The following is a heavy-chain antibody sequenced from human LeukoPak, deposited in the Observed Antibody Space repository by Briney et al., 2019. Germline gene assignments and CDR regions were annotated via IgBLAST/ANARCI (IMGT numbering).Heavy chain of an antibody. D-gene: IGHD1-26*01. CDR1: GFTFSTNA. Sequence: GGSLRLSCLTSGFTFSTNAMSWVRQAPGKGLERISGISGSGASTYYADSVTGRFTISRDNSRNTLYLQMNSLRGDDTAVYYCAKDVGKWESLHFFDYWGQGTLVTVSS. CDR3: AKDVGKWESLHFFDY. CDR2: ISGSGAST. V-gene: IGHV3-23*01. J-gene: IGHJ4*02.